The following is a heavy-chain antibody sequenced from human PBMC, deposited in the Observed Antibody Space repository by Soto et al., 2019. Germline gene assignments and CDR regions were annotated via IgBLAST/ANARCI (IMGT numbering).Heavy chain of an antibody. Sequence: ASVKVSCKASGYTFTSYGISWVRQAPGQGLEWMGWISAYNGNTNYAQKLQGRVTMTTDTSTSTAYMELRSLRSDDTAVYYCASTGYSSSWYNRIRYYYYMDVWGKGTTVTVS. D-gene: IGHD6-13*01. V-gene: IGHV1-18*01. J-gene: IGHJ6*03. CDR1: GYTFTSYG. CDR3: ASTGYSSSWYNRIRYYYYMDV. CDR2: ISAYNGNT.